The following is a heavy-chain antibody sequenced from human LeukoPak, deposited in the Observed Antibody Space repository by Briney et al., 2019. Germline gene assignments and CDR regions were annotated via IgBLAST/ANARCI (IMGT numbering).Heavy chain of an antibody. J-gene: IGHJ4*02. V-gene: IGHV3-53*01. D-gene: IGHD6-19*01. CDR1: GFTVSSNY. CDR2: IYSGGST. CDR3: ARIPYSSGWYRTYYFDY. Sequence: GGSLRLSCAASGFTVSSNYMSWVRQAPGKGLEWVSVIYSGGSTYYADSVKGRFTISRDSSKNTLYLQMNSLRAEDTAVYYCARIPYSSGWYRTYYFDYWGQGTLVTVSS.